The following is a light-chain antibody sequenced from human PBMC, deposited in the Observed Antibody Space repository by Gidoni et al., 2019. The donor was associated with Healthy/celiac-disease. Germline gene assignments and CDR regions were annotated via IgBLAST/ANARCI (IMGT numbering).Light chain of an antibody. J-gene: IGLJ2*01. V-gene: IGLV3-1*01. CDR3: QAWDSSTAV. CDR2: QDS. Sequence: YELTQPPSVSVSPGQTASITCSGDKLGDKYACWYQQKPGQSPVLVIYQDSKRPSGIPERFSGSNSGNTATLTISGTQAMDEADYYCQAWDSSTAVFGGGTKLTVL. CDR1: KLGDKY.